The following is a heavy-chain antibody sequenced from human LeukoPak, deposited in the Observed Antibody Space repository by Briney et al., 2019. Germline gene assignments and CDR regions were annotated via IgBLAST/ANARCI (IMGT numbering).Heavy chain of an antibody. Sequence: ASVTVSCTASGYTFTSYDINWVRQATGQGPEWMGWMNPNSGNTGYAQKFQGRVTMTRNTSISTAYMELSSLRSEDTAVYYCARGGRSGWYAYYYGMDVWGQGTTVTVSS. CDR2: MNPNSGNT. CDR3: ARGGRSGWYAYYYGMDV. J-gene: IGHJ6*02. D-gene: IGHD6-19*01. V-gene: IGHV1-8*01. CDR1: GYTFTSYD.